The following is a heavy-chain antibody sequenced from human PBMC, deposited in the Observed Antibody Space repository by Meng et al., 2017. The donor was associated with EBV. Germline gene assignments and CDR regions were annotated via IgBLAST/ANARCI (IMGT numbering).Heavy chain of an antibody. CDR3: AKSRSSTPGVVDY. D-gene: IGHD3-10*01. CDR1: GSSVSGGTYH. J-gene: IGHJ4*02. Sequence: VPPPEADPGLVQPSETLSRTCTVSGSSVSGGTYHWSWIRQPPGKELEWIGYIYDGGTTIYNPSLKSRVTILVAASKNQFSLKLSSVTTADTAVYYCAKSRSSTPGVVDYWGQGTLVTVSS. CDR2: IYDGGTT. V-gene: IGHV4-61*01.